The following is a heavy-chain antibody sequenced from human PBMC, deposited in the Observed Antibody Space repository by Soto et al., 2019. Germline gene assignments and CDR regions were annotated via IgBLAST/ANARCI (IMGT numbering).Heavy chain of an antibody. CDR2: IIPIFGTA. J-gene: IGHJ6*02. V-gene: IGHV1-69*13. CDR3: AFQDIVVVPAAMPTYGMDV. D-gene: IGHD2-2*01. Sequence: SVKVSCKASGGTFSSFAISWVPQAPGQGLEWMGGIIPIFGTANYAQKFQGRVTITADESTSTAYMELSSLRSEDAAVYYCAFQDIVVVPAAMPTYGMDVWGQGTTVTVSS. CDR1: GGTFSSFA.